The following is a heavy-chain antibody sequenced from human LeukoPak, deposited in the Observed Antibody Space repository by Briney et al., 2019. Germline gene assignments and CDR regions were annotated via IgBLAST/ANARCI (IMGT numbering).Heavy chain of an antibody. V-gene: IGHV3-23*01. CDR3: AKRSYYRSTNWFDP. Sequence: GGSLRLSCAASGFTFSSYAMSWVRQAPGKGLEWVSAISGSGGSTYYADSVKGRFAISRDNSKNTLYLQMNSLRAEDTAVYYCAKRSYYRSTNWFDPWGQGTLVTVSS. CDR2: ISGSGGST. CDR1: GFTFSSYA. D-gene: IGHD3-10*01. J-gene: IGHJ5*02.